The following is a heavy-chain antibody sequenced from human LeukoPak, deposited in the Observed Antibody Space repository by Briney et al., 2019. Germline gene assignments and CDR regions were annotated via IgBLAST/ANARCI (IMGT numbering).Heavy chain of an antibody. CDR3: ARHARKHPGHAFDI. CDR2: IYYSGST. V-gene: IGHV4-59*08. Sequence: SETLSLTCAVSGGSISSYYWSWIRQPPGKGLEWIGYIYYSGSTNYNPSLKSRVTISVDTSKNQFSLKLSSVTAADTAVYYCARHARKHPGHAFDIWGQGTMVTVSS. CDR1: GGSISSYY. J-gene: IGHJ3*02.